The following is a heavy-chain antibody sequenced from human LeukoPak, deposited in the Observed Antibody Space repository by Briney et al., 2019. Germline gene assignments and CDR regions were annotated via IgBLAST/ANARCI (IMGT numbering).Heavy chain of an antibody. CDR1: GFTFSSYD. J-gene: IGHJ4*02. CDR3: AKGTYYYDSSGYYGGYYFDY. Sequence: GGSLRLSCAVSGFTFSSYDMSWVRQAPGKGLEWVSAIIGSGGSTYYADSVKGRFTISRDNSKNTLYLQMNSLRAEDTAVYYCAKGTYYYDSSGYYGGYYFDYWGQGTLVTVSS. V-gene: IGHV3-23*01. CDR2: IIGSGGST. D-gene: IGHD3-22*01.